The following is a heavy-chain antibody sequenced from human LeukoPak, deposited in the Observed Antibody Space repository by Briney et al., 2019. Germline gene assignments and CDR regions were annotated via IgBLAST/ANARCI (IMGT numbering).Heavy chain of an antibody. CDR2: ISSSGSTI. CDR1: GFTFSSYE. Sequence: GGSLRLSCAASGFTFSSYEMNWVRQAPGKGLEWVSYISSSGSTIYYADSVKGRFTISRDNAKNSLYLQMNSLRAEDTAVYYCARETYYDILTGYYMNAFDIWGQGTMVTVSS. J-gene: IGHJ3*02. CDR3: ARETYYDILTGYYMNAFDI. V-gene: IGHV3-48*03. D-gene: IGHD3-9*01.